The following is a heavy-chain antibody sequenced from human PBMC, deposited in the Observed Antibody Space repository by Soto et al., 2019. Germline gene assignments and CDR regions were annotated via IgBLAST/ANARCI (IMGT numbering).Heavy chain of an antibody. V-gene: IGHV3-11*01. CDR2: ISSSGSTI. CDR1: GFTFSDYY. J-gene: IGHJ6*03. Sequence: GGSLRLSFAASGFTFSDYYMSWIRQAPGKGLEWVSYISSSGSTIYYADSVKGRFTISRDNAKNSLYLQMNSLRAEDTAVYYCARAPLLTYAVYYYYMDVWGKGTTVTVSS. D-gene: IGHD3-16*01. CDR3: ARAPLLTYAVYYYYMDV.